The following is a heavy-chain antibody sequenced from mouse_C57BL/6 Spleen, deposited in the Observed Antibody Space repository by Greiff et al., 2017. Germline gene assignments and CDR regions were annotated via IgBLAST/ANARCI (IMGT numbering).Heavy chain of an antibody. CDR1: GFTFTDYY. J-gene: IGHJ4*01. CDR2: IRNKANGYTT. CDR3: ARSGMYAMDY. V-gene: IGHV7-3*01. D-gene: IGHD3-1*01. Sequence: DVMLVESGGGLVQPGGSLSLSCAASGFTFTDYYMSWVRQPPGKALEWLGFIRNKANGYTTEYSASVKGRFTISRDNSQSILYLQMNALRAEDSATYYCARSGMYAMDYWGQGTSVTVSS.